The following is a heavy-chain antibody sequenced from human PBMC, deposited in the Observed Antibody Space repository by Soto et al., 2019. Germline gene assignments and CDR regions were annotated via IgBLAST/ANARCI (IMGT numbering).Heavy chain of an antibody. V-gene: IGHV1-46*01. CDR3: ARSTVTTGTTLYYFDS. CDR2: IDPSAGST. D-gene: IGHD1-1*01. Sequence: ASVKVSCKASGYTFTNYYMHWVRQAPGQGLERMGTIDPSAGSTTFAQNFRGRVTMTRDTSTGTLYMELSSLRSEDTAVYYCARSTVTTGTTLYYFDSWGPGTLVTVYS. J-gene: IGHJ4*02. CDR1: GYTFTNYY.